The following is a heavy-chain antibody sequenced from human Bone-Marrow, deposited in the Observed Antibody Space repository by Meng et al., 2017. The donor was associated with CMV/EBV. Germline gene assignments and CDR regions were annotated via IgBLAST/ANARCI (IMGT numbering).Heavy chain of an antibody. V-gene: IGHV3-21*01. CDR3: ARDADYYDSSGYYLRWFDP. CDR2: ISSSSSYI. D-gene: IGHD3-22*01. Sequence: GGSLRLSCAASGFTFSSYSMNWVRQAPGKGLEWVSSISSSSSYIDYADSVKGRFTISRDNAKNSLYLQMNSLRAEDTAVYYCARDADYYDSSGYYLRWFDPWGQGTLVTVSS. J-gene: IGHJ5*02. CDR1: GFTFSSYS.